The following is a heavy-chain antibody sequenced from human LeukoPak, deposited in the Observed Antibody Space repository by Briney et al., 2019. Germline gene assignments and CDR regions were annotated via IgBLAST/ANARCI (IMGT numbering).Heavy chain of an antibody. V-gene: IGHV1-69*13. D-gene: IGHD3-10*01. CDR3: ARDGLGGLLFDY. J-gene: IGHJ4*02. CDR2: IIPIFGTA. CDR1: GDTFSSYA. Sequence: ASVKVSCKASGDTFSSYAISWVRQAPGQGLEWMGGIIPIFGTANYAQKFQGRVTITADESTSTAYMELSSLRSEDTAVYYCARDGLGGLLFDYWGQGTLVTVSS.